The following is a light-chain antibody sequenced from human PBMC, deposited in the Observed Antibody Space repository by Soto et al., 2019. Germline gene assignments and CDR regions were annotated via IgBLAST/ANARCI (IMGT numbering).Light chain of an antibody. Sequence: EIVLTQSPCTLSLSPGERATLSCRASQSVSNNYLAWYQQKPGQAPRLLIYDASNRATGIPARFSGSGSGTDFTLTISSLEPEDFAVYYCQQRSNWLITFGQGTRLEIK. CDR3: QQRSNWLIT. CDR2: DAS. J-gene: IGKJ5*01. CDR1: QSVSNNY. V-gene: IGKV3-11*01.